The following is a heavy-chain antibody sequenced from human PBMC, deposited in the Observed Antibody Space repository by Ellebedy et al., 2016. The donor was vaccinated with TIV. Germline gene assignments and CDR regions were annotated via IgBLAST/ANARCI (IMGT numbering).Heavy chain of an antibody. CDR3: ARLIYYGSGSYWYFDL. J-gene: IGHJ2*01. Sequence: MPSETLSLTCTVSGGSIPSYYWSWIRQPPGKGLEWIGYIYYSGSTNHNPSLKSRVTTSVDTSKNQFSLKLSSVTAADTAVYYCARLIYYGSGSYWYFDLWGRGSLVTVSS. D-gene: IGHD3-10*01. CDR2: IYYSGST. CDR1: GGSIPSYY. V-gene: IGHV4-59*08.